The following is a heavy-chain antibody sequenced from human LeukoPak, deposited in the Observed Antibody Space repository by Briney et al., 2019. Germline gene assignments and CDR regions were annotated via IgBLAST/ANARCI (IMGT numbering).Heavy chain of an antibody. CDR1: GGSISSSSYY. J-gene: IGHJ4*02. CDR2: IYYSGST. Sequence: SETLSLTCTVSGGSISSSSYYWGWIRQPPGKGLEWIGSIYYSGSTYYNPSLKSRVTISVDTSKNQFSLKLSSVTAADTAVYYCARAAVPFLEWLFNPYYFDYWGQGTLVTVSS. V-gene: IGHV4-39*07. D-gene: IGHD3-3*01. CDR3: ARAAVPFLEWLFNPYYFDY.